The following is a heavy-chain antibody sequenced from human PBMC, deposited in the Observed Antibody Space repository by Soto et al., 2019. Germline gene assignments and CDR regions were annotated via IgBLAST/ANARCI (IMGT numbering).Heavy chain of an antibody. CDR3: ARVVVPAAITFWFDP. J-gene: IGHJ5*02. D-gene: IGHD2-2*01. V-gene: IGHV4-59*01. CDR2: IYYSGST. CDR1: GGSISSYD. Sequence: PSETLSLTCTVSGGSISSYDWSWIRQPPGKGLEWIGDIYYSGSTNYNPSLKSRVTISVDTFKNQFSLKLSSVTAADTAVYYCARVVVPAAITFWFDPWGKGTLVT.